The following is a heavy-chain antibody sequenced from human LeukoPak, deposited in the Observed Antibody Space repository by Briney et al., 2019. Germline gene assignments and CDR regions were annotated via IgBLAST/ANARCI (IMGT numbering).Heavy chain of an antibody. J-gene: IGHJ3*02. Sequence: GGSLRLSCAASGFTFSSYSMNWVRQAPGKGLEWVSSISSSSSYIYYADSVKGRFTISRDNAKNSLYLQMNSLRAEDTAVYYCARDSSTHFWSGYYAFDIWGQGTMVTVSS. CDR2: ISSSSSYI. CDR1: GFTFSSYS. CDR3: ARDSSTHFWSGYYAFDI. V-gene: IGHV3-21*01. D-gene: IGHD3-3*02.